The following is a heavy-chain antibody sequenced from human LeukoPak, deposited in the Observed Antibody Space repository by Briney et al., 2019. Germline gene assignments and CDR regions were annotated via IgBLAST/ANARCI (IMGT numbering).Heavy chain of an antibody. V-gene: IGHV3-30*03. CDR3: RAATKYLDYYYDY. D-gene: IGHD3-22*01. J-gene: IGHJ4*02. CDR2: ISSDGSNK. CDR1: RFTFNTFG. Sequence: HAGGSLRLSCAASRFTFNTFGMHWVRQAPGKGLEWVAVISSDGSNKYYADSVKGRFTISRDNSKDTLYLQMSSLTIEDTAVYYCRAATKYLDYYYDYWGQGTLVTVSS.